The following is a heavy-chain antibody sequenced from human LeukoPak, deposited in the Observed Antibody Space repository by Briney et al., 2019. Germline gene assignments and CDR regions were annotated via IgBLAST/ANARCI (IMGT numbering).Heavy chain of an antibody. CDR1: GFTFSSYA. J-gene: IGHJ4*02. V-gene: IGHV3-23*01. CDR3: AKLAAKNIAAAGKD. D-gene: IGHD6-13*01. CDR2: ISGSGGST. Sequence: PGGSLRLSCAASGFTFSSYAMSWVRQAPGKGVEWVSAISGSGGSTYYADSVKGRFTISRDNSTNTLYLQMNSLRAEDTAVYYCAKLAAKNIAAAGKDWGQGTLVTVSS.